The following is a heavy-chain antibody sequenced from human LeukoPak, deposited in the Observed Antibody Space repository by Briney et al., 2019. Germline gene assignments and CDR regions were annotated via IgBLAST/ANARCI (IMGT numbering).Heavy chain of an antibody. CDR2: INPNSGGT. V-gene: IGHV1-2*02. CDR3: ARVWRCSNGVCPDVFDY. CDR1: GYTFTGYY. D-gene: IGHD2-8*01. Sequence: ASVKVSCKASGYTFTGYYMHWVRQAPGQGLEWMGWINPNSGGTNYAQKFQGRVTMTRDTSISTAYMDLSRLRSDDTAVYYCARVWRCSNGVCPDVFDYWGQGTLVSVSS. J-gene: IGHJ4*02.